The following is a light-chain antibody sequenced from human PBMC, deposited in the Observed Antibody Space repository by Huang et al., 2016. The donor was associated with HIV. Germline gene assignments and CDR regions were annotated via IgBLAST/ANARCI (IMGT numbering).Light chain of an antibody. V-gene: IGKV3-20*01. CDR2: GTS. Sequence: EVVLTQSPGTLSLSPGERVTLSCRASQTISSNYFAWYQQKPGQAPRLLIYGTSNRATGIPDRFSGSGSGTDCTLTISRLEPEDFAVYYCQQYGNSPPYTFGQGTTLDIK. CDR3: QQYGNSPPYT. CDR1: QTISSNY. J-gene: IGKJ2*01.